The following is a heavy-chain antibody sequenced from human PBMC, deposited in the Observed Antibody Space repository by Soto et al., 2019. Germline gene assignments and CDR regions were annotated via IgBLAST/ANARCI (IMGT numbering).Heavy chain of an antibody. J-gene: IGHJ6*02. CDR2: ISYDGSNK. D-gene: IGHD3-10*01. Sequence: QVQLVESGGGVGQPGRSLTLSCAASGFTFSDSSMHWVRQAPGKELERVAVISYDGSNKYYADSVKGLFTISRDNSKNTLDLQMNSMRPGDTVVYYCARETTFYYGSGSYAYYGMDVWGQGTTVAVSS. CDR1: GFTFSDSS. V-gene: IGHV3-30-3*01. CDR3: ARETTFYYGSGSYAYYGMDV.